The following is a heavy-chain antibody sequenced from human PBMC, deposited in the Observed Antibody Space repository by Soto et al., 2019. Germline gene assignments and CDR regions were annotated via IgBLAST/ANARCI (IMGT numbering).Heavy chain of an antibody. J-gene: IGHJ1*01. D-gene: IGHD2-2*01. V-gene: IGHV3-48*03. CDR1: GFTFSSYE. Sequence: EVQLVESGGGLVQPGGSLRLSCAASGFTFSSYEMNWVRQAPGKGLEWVSYISSSGSTIYYADSVKGRFTISRDNAKNSLYLQMTSLRAEDTAVYYCARGVLPAAIFVSSWYQEDNRKGEYFQHWGQGTLVTVSS. CDR2: ISSSGSTI. CDR3: ARGVLPAAIFVSSWYQEDNRKGEYFQH.